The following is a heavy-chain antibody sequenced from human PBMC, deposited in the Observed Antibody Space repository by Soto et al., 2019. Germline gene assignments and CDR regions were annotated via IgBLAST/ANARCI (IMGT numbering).Heavy chain of an antibody. CDR1: GFTVSDHY. CDR2: IYPGGNP. Sequence: DVQVVESGGGLVQPGGSLRLSCTVSGFTVSDHYMSWVRQAPGKGLEWVSVIYPGGNPYYPASVKGRFTISRDDSRNTLHLQMNNLRVEDTAVYYCARPTDPDCCGECYSCPLDYWGQGSLVTVSP. D-gene: IGHD2-21*01. CDR3: ARPTDPDCCGECYSCPLDY. V-gene: IGHV3-66*01. J-gene: IGHJ4*02.